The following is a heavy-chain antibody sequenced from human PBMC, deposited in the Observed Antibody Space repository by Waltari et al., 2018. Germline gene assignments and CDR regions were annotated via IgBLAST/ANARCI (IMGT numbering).Heavy chain of an antibody. D-gene: IGHD2-15*01. CDR3: ARDRGRGLYLDS. CDR1: GDSMSTSDL. CDR2: VHRSGRT. V-gene: IGHV4-4*02. J-gene: IGHJ4*02. Sequence: QLQLQESGPGLVNPSGTLSLTCAVSGDSMSTSDLWNWVRQSPGKGLEWIGQVHRSGRTNYNPSFASRVTVSIDTYNNQFSLKLTSATAADTAVYYCARDRGRGLYLDSWGPGTLVTVSP.